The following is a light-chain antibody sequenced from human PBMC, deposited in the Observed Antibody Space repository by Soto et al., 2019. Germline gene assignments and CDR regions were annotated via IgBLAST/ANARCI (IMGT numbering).Light chain of an antibody. CDR3: SSYTSSSIDYV. J-gene: IGLJ1*01. CDR1: SSDVGGYNY. V-gene: IGLV2-14*01. CDR2: EVS. Sequence: QSALTQPASVSGSPGQSITISCTGTSSDVGGYNYVSWYQQHPGKAPKLMIYEVSNRPSGVSNRFSGSKSGNTASLTISRLQAEDGADYYCSSYTSSSIDYVFGTGTKLTVL.